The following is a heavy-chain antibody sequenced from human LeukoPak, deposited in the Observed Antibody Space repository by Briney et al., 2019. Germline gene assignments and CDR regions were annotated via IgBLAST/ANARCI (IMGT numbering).Heavy chain of an antibody. CDR1: GGSISSYY. V-gene: IGHV4-59*01. D-gene: IGHD5-24*01. CDR3: AREGDGYDWFDP. J-gene: IGHJ5*02. CDR2: IYYSGST. Sequence: SETLSLTCTVSGGSISSYYWSWIRQPPGKGLEWIGYIYYSGSTNYNPSLKSRVTISVDTSKNQFSLKLSSVTAADTAVYYCAREGDGYDWFDPWGQGTLVTVSS.